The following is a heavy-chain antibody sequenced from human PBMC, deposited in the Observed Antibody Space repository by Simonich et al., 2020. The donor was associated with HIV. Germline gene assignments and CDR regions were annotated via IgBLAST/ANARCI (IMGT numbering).Heavy chain of an antibody. CDR1: GYFISSGYY. Sequence: QVQLQESGPGLVKPSETLSLTCAVSGYFISSGYYWGWIRRPPGKGLELIGSFHVGSTYYNPSLMSRVTISVDTSKNQWARKLTAVTAADTAVYYCARGPAPKWEVQWGPNWFDPWGQGTLVTVSS. CDR2: FHVGST. CDR3: ARGPAPKWEVQWGPNWFDP. J-gene: IGHJ5*02. V-gene: IGHV4-38-2*01. D-gene: IGHD1-26*01.